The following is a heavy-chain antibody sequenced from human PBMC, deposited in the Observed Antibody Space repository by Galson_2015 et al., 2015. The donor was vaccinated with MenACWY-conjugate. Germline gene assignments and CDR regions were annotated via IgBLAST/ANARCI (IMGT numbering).Heavy chain of an antibody. CDR2: IYYSGST. J-gene: IGHJ5*02. CDR1: GGSISSYY. CDR3: ARALPYSSSSDWFDP. Sequence: ETLSLTCTVSGGSISSYYWSWIRQPPGKGLEWIGYIYYSGSTNYNPSLKSRVTISVDTSKNQFSLKLSSVTAADTAVYYCARALPYSSSSDWFDPWGQGTLVTVSS. V-gene: IGHV4-59*01. D-gene: IGHD6-6*01.